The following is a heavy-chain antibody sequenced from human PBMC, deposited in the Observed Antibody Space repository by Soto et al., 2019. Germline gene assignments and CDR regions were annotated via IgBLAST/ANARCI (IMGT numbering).Heavy chain of an antibody. CDR2: IIPLFGTA. Sequence: QVQLEQSGAEVKQPGSSVRVSCKTSGGTFSTYAINWVRQAPGQGLEWMGAIIPLFGTADYSQKFQGRVTITADESTSTAYMELSGLRSDDTAVYFCARPKGTYSSGYYYFDFWGQGTLVTVSS. J-gene: IGHJ4*02. CDR1: GGTFSTYA. CDR3: ARPKGTYSSGYYYFDF. D-gene: IGHD6-19*01. V-gene: IGHV1-69*01.